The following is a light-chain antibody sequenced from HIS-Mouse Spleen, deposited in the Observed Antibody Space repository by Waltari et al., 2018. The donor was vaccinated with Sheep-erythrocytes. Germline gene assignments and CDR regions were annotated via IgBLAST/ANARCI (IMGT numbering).Light chain of an antibody. J-gene: IGLJ3*02. CDR1: SSDVGSYNL. CDR2: EGS. Sequence: QSALTQPASVSGSPGQSITISCTGTSSDVGSYNLVSWYQQHPGKAPKPMIYEGSKRPSGVSNPFSGSKSGNTASLTISGVQAEDEADYYCCSYAGSSTWVFGGGTKLTVL. V-gene: IGLV2-23*01. CDR3: CSYAGSSTWV.